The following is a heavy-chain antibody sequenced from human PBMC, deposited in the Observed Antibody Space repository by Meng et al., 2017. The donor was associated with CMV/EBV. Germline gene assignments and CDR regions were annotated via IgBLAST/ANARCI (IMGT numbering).Heavy chain of an antibody. CDR2: INSDGSST. V-gene: IGHV3-74*01. Sequence: GESLKISCAASGFTFSSYWMHWVRQAPGKGLVWVSRINSDGSSTSYADSVKGRFTISRDNAKNTLYLQMNSLRVDDTAIYYCAKDVGDFWSPHDCWGQGTLVTVSS. J-gene: IGHJ4*02. CDR3: AKDVGDFWSPHDC. CDR1: GFTFSSYW. D-gene: IGHD3-3*01.